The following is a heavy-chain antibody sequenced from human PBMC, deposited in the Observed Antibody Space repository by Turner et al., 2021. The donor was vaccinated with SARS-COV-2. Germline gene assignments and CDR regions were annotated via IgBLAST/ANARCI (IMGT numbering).Heavy chain of an antibody. CDR1: GGSISSSSYY. D-gene: IGHD3-22*01. J-gene: IGHJ6*02. Sequence: QLQLQESGPGLVKPSETLSLTCTVSGGSISSSSYYWGWIRQPPGKGLEWIGNIYYSGSTYYNPSLKSRVTISVDTSKNQFSLKLSSVTATDTAVYYCARRLVVQGTDDYPYYYGMDVWGQGTTVTVSS. CDR3: ARRLVVQGTDDYPYYYGMDV. V-gene: IGHV4-39*01. CDR2: IYYSGST.